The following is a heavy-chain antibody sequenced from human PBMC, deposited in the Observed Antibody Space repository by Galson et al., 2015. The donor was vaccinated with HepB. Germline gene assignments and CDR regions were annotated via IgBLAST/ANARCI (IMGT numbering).Heavy chain of an antibody. D-gene: IGHD3-10*01. J-gene: IGHJ4*02. CDR2: ISGSGGST. CDR1: GFTFSSYA. CDR3: AKGSGWFGELFTPPYYFDY. V-gene: IGHV3-23*01. Sequence: SLRLSCAASGFTFSSYAMSWVRQAPGRGLEWVSAISGSGGSTYYADSVKGRFTISRDNSKNTLYLQMNSLRAEDTAVYYCAKGSGWFGELFTPPYYFDYWGQGTLVTVSS.